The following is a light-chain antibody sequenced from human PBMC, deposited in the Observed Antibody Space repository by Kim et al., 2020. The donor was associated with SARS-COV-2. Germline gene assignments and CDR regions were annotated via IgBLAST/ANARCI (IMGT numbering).Light chain of an antibody. CDR3: QQYSSYPRT. CDR2: MAS. Sequence: SASVGDSVTITCRASQRIGTWLALYQQKPGKASKFLIYMASALETGVPSRFRGAGSGTDFTLTISDLQPDDFATYYCQQYSSYPRTFGQGTRLEIK. CDR1: QRIGTW. J-gene: IGKJ2*01. V-gene: IGKV1-5*03.